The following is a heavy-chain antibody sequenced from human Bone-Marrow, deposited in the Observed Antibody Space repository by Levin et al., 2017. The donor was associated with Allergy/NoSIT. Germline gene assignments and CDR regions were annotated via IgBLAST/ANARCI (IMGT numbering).Heavy chain of an antibody. D-gene: IGHD2-2*02. Sequence: PGESLKISCKASGYTFTSYDINWVRQATGQGLEWMGWMNPNSGNTGYAQKFQGRVTMTRNTSISTAYMELSSLRSEDTAVYYCARGLDVRIVVVPAAILGWFDPWGQGTLVTVSS. CDR3: ARGLDVRIVVVPAAILGWFDP. CDR1: GYTFTSYD. V-gene: IGHV1-8*01. CDR2: MNPNSGNT. J-gene: IGHJ5*02.